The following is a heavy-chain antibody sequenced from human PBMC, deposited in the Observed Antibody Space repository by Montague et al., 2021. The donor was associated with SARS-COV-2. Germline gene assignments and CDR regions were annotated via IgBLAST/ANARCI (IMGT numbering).Heavy chain of an antibody. Sequence: TLSLTCTVSGCSITSGDYFWTCLHQHPEKGLDWIWHIYWSGSTRDNPSLRGRVSFSVDTSKNQFSLQLTSVTAADTAVYYCARGVSLGDHLDYWGQGALVTVS. CDR1: GCSITSGDYF. D-gene: IGHD4-17*01. V-gene: IGHV4-31*03. J-gene: IGHJ4*02. CDR3: ARGVSLGDHLDY. CDR2: IYWSGST.